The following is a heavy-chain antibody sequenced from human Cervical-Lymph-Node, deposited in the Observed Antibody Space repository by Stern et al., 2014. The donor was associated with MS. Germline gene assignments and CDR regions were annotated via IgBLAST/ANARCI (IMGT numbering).Heavy chain of an antibody. CDR2: INAANGNT. CDR1: GYTFRSYT. CDR3: ASQSTHTYGPAGLDV. J-gene: IGHJ6*02. Sequence: QVQLVQSGAEVTKPGASVKLSCKASGYTFRSYTIHWVRQAPGQGLEWMWWINAANGNTKYSQNFHGRVTITRDTPATTPATTVYLELSSLRSEDTTVYYCASQSTHTYGPAGLDVWGQGTPVIVSS. D-gene: IGHD5-18*01. V-gene: IGHV1-3*01.